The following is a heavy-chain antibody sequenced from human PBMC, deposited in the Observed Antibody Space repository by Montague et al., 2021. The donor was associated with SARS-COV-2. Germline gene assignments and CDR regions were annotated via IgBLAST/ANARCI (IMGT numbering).Heavy chain of an antibody. Sequence: TLSLTCTVSGGSISSGGYYWSWIRQHPGKGLEWIGYIYYSGSTYYNPSLKSRLTISVDTSKNRFPLKLSSVTAADTAMYYCARARVVVPTNRNWFDPWGQGTMVTVSS. V-gene: IGHV4-31*03. J-gene: IGHJ5*02. D-gene: IGHD2-2*01. CDR3: ARARVVVPTNRNWFDP. CDR2: IYYSGST. CDR1: GGSISSGGYY.